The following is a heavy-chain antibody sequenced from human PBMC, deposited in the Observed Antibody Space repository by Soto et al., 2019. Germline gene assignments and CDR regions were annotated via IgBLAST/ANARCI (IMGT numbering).Heavy chain of an antibody. Sequence: PSETLSLTCTVSGGSISSGDYCWSWIRQSPGKGLEWIGYIYYRGSTYYNPSLKSRVTISVDSSKNQFSLKLNSVTAADTAVYYCARDSAGYSIDYWGQGALVTVSS. CDR3: ARDSAGYSIDY. D-gene: IGHD6-13*01. V-gene: IGHV4-30-4*01. CDR1: GGSISSGDYC. CDR2: IYYRGST. J-gene: IGHJ4*02.